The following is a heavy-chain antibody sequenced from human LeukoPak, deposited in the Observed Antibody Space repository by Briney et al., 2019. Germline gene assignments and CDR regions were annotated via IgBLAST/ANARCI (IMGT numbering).Heavy chain of an antibody. J-gene: IGHJ6*02. Sequence: SETLSLTCTVSGGSISSYYWSWIRQPPGKGLEWIGYIYYGGSTNYNPSLKSRVTISVDTSKNQFSLKLSSVTAADTAVYYCARDLIYYDSSGYYGPYYYYYGMDVWGQGTTVTVSS. CDR2: IYYGGST. CDR1: GGSISSYY. D-gene: IGHD3-22*01. V-gene: IGHV4-59*01. CDR3: ARDLIYYDSSGYYGPYYYYYGMDV.